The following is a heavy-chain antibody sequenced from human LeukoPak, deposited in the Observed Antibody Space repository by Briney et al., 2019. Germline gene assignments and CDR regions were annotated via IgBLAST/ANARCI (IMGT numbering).Heavy chain of an antibody. CDR2: INHSGST. CDR1: GGSFSGYY. D-gene: IGHD3-10*01. Sequence: SETLSLTCAVYGGSFSGYYWSWIRQPPGKGLEWIGEINHSGSTNYNPSLKSRVTISVDTSKNQFSLKLSSVTAADTAVYCCARGRATIITMVRGVIDYWGQGTLVTVSS. V-gene: IGHV4-34*01. CDR3: ARGRATIITMVRGVIDY. J-gene: IGHJ4*02.